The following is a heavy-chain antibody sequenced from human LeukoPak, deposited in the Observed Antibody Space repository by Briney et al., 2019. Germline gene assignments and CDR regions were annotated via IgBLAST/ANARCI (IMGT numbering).Heavy chain of an antibody. J-gene: IGHJ4*02. CDR1: GFTFSSYA. D-gene: IGHD3-22*01. CDR2: ISGSGGST. CDR3: AKVRRYYDSAGY. V-gene: IGHV3-23*01. Sequence: GGSLRLSCAASGFTFSSYAMSWVRQAPGKGLELVSGISGSGGSTYYADSVKGRLTISRDNSKNTLYLQMNSLRAEDTAVYYCAKVRRYYDSAGYWGQGTLVTVSS.